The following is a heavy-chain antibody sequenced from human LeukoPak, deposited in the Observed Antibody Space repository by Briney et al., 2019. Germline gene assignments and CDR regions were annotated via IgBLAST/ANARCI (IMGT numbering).Heavy chain of an antibody. CDR1: GYTLTSYG. J-gene: IGHJ3*02. V-gene: IGHV1-18*01. CDR3: ARHYRIAVAGTAQDAFDI. D-gene: IGHD6-19*01. Sequence: GASVKVSCKASGYTLTSYGISWVRQAPGQGLEWMGWISAYNGNTNYAQKLQGRVTMTTDTSTSTAYMELRSLRSDDTAVYYCARHYRIAVAGTAQDAFDIWGQGTMVTVSS. CDR2: ISAYNGNT.